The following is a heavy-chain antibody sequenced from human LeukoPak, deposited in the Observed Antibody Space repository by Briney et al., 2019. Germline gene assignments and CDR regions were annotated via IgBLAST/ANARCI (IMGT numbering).Heavy chain of an antibody. CDR1: GYTFTCYY. CDR3: ARGIAVAGVTIDY. J-gene: IGHJ4*02. V-gene: IGHV1-2*04. Sequence: ASVKVSCKASGYTFTCYYMHWVRQAPGQGLEWMGWINPNSGGTNYAQKFQGWVTMTRDTSISTAYMELSRLRSDDTAVYYCARGIAVAGVTIDYWGQGTLVTVSS. D-gene: IGHD6-19*01. CDR2: INPNSGGT.